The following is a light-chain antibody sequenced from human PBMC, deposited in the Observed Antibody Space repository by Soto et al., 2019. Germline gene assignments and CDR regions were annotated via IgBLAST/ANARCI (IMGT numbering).Light chain of an antibody. J-gene: IGKJ4*01. V-gene: IGKV3-11*01. CDR3: QQRNNWPLT. CDR1: QNVDTF. Sequence: DIVVTQSPGALSLSPRERASLSCRASQNVDTFLAWYQQKPGHSPRLLIYDASRRATGIPARFSGSGSGTDFPLTISSLEPEDFAVYYCQQRNNWPLTFGAGAMVDIK. CDR2: DAS.